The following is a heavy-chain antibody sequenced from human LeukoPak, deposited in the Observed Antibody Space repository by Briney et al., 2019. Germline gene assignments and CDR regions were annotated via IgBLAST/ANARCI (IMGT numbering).Heavy chain of an antibody. Sequence: SQTLSLTCTVSGGSISSGDYYWSWIRQPPGKGLEWIGYIYYSGSTYYNPSLKSRVTMSVDTSKNQFSLKLSSVTAADTAVYYCARDSSGYQGFDYWGQGTLVTVSS. D-gene: IGHD3-22*01. CDR2: IYYSGST. V-gene: IGHV4-30-4*01. CDR3: ARDSSGYQGFDY. J-gene: IGHJ4*02. CDR1: GGSISSGDYY.